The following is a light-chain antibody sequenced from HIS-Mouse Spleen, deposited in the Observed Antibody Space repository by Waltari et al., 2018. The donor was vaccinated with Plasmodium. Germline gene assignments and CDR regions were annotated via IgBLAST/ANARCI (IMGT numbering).Light chain of an antibody. V-gene: IGLV2-14*03. CDR1: SSDVGGYND. CDR2: DVS. J-gene: IGLJ2*01. Sequence: QSALTPPASVSGSPGQSITISCTANSSDVGGYNDVSWYQQHPGTAPKLMIYDVSNRPSGVSNRFSGSKSGNTASLTISGLQAEDEADYYCSSYTSSSTLVFGGGTKLTVL. CDR3: SSYTSSSTLV.